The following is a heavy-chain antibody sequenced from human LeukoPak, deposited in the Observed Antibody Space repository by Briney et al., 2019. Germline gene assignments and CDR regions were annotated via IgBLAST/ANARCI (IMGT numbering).Heavy chain of an antibody. D-gene: IGHD4-11*01. V-gene: IGHV3-23*01. CDR3: AKLTTS. CDR1: GFTFSSTS. Sequence: GWSLRLSCAASGFTFSSTSMSWVRQAPGKGLEWVAVTVGGGGGTYYADSVKGRFTISRDNSNNTLYLQMNSLRAEDTAVYYCAKLTTSWGQGTLVTVSS. J-gene: IGHJ4*02. CDR2: TVGGGGGT.